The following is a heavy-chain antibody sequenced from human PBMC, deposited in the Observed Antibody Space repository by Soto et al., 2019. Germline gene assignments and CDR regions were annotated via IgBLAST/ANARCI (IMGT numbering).Heavy chain of an antibody. J-gene: IGHJ4*02. CDR1: GFIFRDYR. V-gene: IGHV3-7*01. CDR3: ARDPWDY. Sequence: EVQLVESGGGLVQPGGSLRLSCAASGFIFRDYRMTWVRQVPGKGLEWVANINQDGREKCYMDSVKGRFTISRDNAKNSLDLQMNSLRADDTAVYYCARDPWDYWGQGTLVTVSS. CDR2: INQDGREK.